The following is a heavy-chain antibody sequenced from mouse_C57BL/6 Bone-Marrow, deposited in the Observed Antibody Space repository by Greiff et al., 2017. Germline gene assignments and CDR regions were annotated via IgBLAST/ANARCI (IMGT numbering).Heavy chain of an antibody. D-gene: IGHD2-2*01. CDR1: GYTFTDYY. CDR2: INPNNGGT. CDR3: ARERSTMVTIWYFDV. Sequence: VQLQQSGPELVKPGASVKISCKASGYTFTDYYMNWVKQSHGKSLEWIGDINPNNGGTSYNQKFKGKATLTVDKSSSTAYMELRSLTSEDSAFYYWARERSTMVTIWYFDVWGTGTTVTVSS. J-gene: IGHJ1*03. V-gene: IGHV1-26*01.